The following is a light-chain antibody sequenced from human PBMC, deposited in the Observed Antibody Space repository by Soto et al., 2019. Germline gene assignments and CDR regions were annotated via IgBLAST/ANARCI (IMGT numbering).Light chain of an antibody. V-gene: IGKV1-39*01. J-gene: IGKJ1*01. CDR1: QTISSY. CDR2: AAS. CDR3: QQSYTTRLT. Sequence: DIQMTQSPSSLSSSVGDRVTITCRASQTISSYLNWYQQKPGKAPKLLIYAASSLQSGVPSRFSGSGSGTDFTLTISSLQPEDFENYYCQQSYTTRLTFGLGTKVDIK.